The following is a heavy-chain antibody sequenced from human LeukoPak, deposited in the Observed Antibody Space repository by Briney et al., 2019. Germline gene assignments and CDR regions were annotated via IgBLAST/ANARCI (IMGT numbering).Heavy chain of an antibody. CDR1: GFTFSSYG. V-gene: IGHV3-30*18. CDR3: AKDLVSLGDYGDYYFDY. Sequence: GGSLRLSCAASGFTFSSYGMHWVRQAPGKGLGWVAVISYDGSNKYYADSVKGRFTISRDNSKNTPYLQMNSLRAEDTAVYYCAKDLVSLGDYGDYYFDYWGQGTLVTVSS. J-gene: IGHJ4*02. CDR2: ISYDGSNK. D-gene: IGHD4-17*01.